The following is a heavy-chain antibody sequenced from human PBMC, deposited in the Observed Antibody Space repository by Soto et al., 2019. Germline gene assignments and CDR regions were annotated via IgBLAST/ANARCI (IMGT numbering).Heavy chain of an antibody. V-gene: IGHV1-46*01. J-gene: IGHJ6*02. D-gene: IGHD6-6*01. CDR2: INPSGRST. Sequence: ASVKVSCKASGYTFTSYYMHWVRQAPGQGLEWMGIINPSGRSTSYAQKFQGRVTMTRDTSTSTVYMELSSLRSEDTAMYYCARDLRSCSSVYYYCGMDVGGQGATVTVSS. CDR1: GYTFTSYY. CDR3: ARDLRSCSSVYYYCGMDV.